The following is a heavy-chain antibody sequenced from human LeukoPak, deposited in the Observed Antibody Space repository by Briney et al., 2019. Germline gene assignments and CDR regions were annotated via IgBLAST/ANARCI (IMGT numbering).Heavy chain of an antibody. CDR3: ARDPHFTMIVVVRYFDY. J-gene: IGHJ4*02. Sequence: GGSLRLSCAASGFTFSSYAMHWVRQAPGKGLEWVAVISYDGSSKYYADSVKGRFTISRGNSKNTLYLQMNSLRAEDTAVYYCARDPHFTMIVVVRYFDYWGQGTLVTVSS. D-gene: IGHD3-22*01. CDR2: ISYDGSSK. V-gene: IGHV3-30-3*01. CDR1: GFTFSSYA.